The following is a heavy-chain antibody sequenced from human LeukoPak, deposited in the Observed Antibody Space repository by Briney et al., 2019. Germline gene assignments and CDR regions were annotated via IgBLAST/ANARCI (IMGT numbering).Heavy chain of an antibody. CDR2: ISGSVVIT. CDR1: VFTFTSYA. D-gene: IGHD3-16*01. Sequence: GGSLRLSCAPSVFTFTSYAMSWVRRAPGKGVEWFSAISGSVVITYYTNSVKGRVTLSTDNSKNTLCLQMNSLRAEDMAVYYCAQVFDGGFFEYRGQGTLVTVSS. CDR3: AQVFDGGFFEY. J-gene: IGHJ4*02. V-gene: IGHV3-23*01.